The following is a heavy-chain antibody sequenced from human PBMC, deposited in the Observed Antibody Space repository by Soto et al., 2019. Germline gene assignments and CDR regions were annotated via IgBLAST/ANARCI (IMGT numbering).Heavy chain of an antibody. D-gene: IGHD1-1*01. V-gene: IGHV4-59*01. CDR2: IYYSGCT. CDR1: GGSISSYY. J-gene: IGHJ4*02. CDR3: ARDNDRLDY. Sequence: QVQLQESGPGLVKPSETLSLTCTVSGGSISSYYWSCFRRPPGKGLEWIGYIYYSGCTKYNPSLQSRVNISVDTSKSQFSLKLSSVTAADTAVYYCARDNDRLDYWGQGTLVTVSS.